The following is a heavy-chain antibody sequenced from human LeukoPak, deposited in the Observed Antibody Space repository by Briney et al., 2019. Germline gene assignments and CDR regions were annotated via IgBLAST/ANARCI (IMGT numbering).Heavy chain of an antibody. J-gene: IGHJ4*02. Sequence: GGSLRLSCAASGFTFSSYSMNWVRQAPGKGLEWVAFIRYDGSNKYYADSVKGRFTISRDNSKNTLYLQMNSLRAEDTAVYYCAKDLRYCSGGSCYSYYFDYWGQGTLVTVSS. V-gene: IGHV3-30*02. CDR1: GFTFSSYS. D-gene: IGHD2-15*01. CDR2: IRYDGSNK. CDR3: AKDLRYCSGGSCYSYYFDY.